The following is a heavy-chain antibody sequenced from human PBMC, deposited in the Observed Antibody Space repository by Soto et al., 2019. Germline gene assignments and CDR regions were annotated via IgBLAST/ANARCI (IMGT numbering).Heavy chain of an antibody. CDR3: VASLAASGLNWLDP. J-gene: IGHJ5*02. D-gene: IGHD6-13*01. CDR2: IFANGHT. V-gene: IGHV4-4*07. CDR1: GGSVSSHY. Sequence: PSETLSLTCTVSGGSVSSHYWNWVRQPPGKGLEWIGLIFANGHTDYNPSLKSRVTMSVDASKNQFSLRLTSMTAADTAVYYCVASLAASGLNWLDPWGRGTLVTVSS.